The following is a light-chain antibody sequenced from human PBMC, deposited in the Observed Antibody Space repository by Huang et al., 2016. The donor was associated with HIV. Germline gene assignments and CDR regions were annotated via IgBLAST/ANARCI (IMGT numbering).Light chain of an antibody. CDR3: QQYYSTPLT. CDR1: QGISDY. Sequence: DIQMTQSPSSLSASVGDRVTITCRASQGISDYSAWYQQKPGKAPKLLLYAASKWESWVPSRFSGSGSGTHYTLTISSLQPEDFATYYCQQYYSTPLTFGGGTRVEIK. V-gene: IGKV1-NL1*01. CDR2: AAS. J-gene: IGKJ4*01.